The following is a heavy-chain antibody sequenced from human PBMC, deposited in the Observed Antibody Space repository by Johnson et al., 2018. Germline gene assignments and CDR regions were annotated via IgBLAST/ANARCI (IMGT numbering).Heavy chain of an antibody. Sequence: QVQLQESGPGLVKPSETLSLTCTVSGGSISSYYWSWIRQPPGKGLEWIGYIYYSGSTNYNPSLKSRVTISVDTSKNQFSLKLSSVTAADTAVYYCARAIPYYGILTGYPHYYYYMDVWGKGTTVTVSS. J-gene: IGHJ6*03. CDR2: IYYSGST. CDR1: GGSISSYY. D-gene: IGHD3-9*01. V-gene: IGHV4-59*01. CDR3: ARAIPYYGILTGYPHYYYYMDV.